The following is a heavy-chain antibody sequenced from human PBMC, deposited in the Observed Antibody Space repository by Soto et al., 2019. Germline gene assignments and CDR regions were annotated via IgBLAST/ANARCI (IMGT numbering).Heavy chain of an antibody. CDR3: ARASSWRRSYHWFDP. J-gene: IGHJ5*02. CDR2: IYYSGST. Sequence: PSETLSLTCTVSGGSISSGDDYWSWIRQPPGKGLEWIGYIYYSGSTYYNPSLKSRVTISVDTSKNQFSLKLSSVTAADTAVYYCARASSWRRSYHWFDPWGLGTLVTVSS. CDR1: GGSISSGDDY. V-gene: IGHV4-30-4*01. D-gene: IGHD6-13*01.